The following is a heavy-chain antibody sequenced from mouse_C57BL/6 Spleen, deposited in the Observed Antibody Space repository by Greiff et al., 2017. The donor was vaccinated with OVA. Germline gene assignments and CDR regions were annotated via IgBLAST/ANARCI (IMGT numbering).Heavy chain of an antibody. CDR3: ARDHYDYGWYFDV. V-gene: IGHV5-4*01. Sequence: EVQGVESGGGLVKPGGSLKLSCAASGFTFSSYAMSWVRQTPEKRLERVATISDGGSYTYYPDNVKGRFTISRDNAKNNLYLQMSHLKSEDTAMYYCARDHYDYGWYFDVWGTGTTVTVSS. J-gene: IGHJ1*03. CDR1: GFTFSSYA. D-gene: IGHD2-4*01. CDR2: ISDGGSYT.